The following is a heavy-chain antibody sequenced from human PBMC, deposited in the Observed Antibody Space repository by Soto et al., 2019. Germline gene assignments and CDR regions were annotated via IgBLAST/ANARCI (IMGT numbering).Heavy chain of an antibody. J-gene: IGHJ3*01. D-gene: IGHD3-16*02. CDR1: GGSFSGYY. Sequence: QVQLQQWGAGLLKPSETLSLTCAVYGGSFSGYYWSWLRQPPGKGLEWIVEINHSGSTNYNPSLKGRVTISVDTSKNQFSLKLSSVPAADTAVYYCARAPYVWGSYRYLDGAFDLWGQGTMVTVSS. V-gene: IGHV4-34*01. CDR3: ARAPYVWGSYRYLDGAFDL. CDR2: INHSGST.